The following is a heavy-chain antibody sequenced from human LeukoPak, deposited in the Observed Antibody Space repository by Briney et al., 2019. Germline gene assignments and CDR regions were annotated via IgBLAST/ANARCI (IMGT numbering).Heavy chain of an antibody. CDR2: INPSDGST. Sequence: AGVKVAYKASRYLFTNNYMHWVRQAPGQGLEWMAIINPSDGSTNYAQKFQGRVTMTRDTSTGTVYMDLTSLRSDGTAVYYCARVSLGGAFDSWGQGTLVTVSS. CDR3: ARVSLGGAFDS. J-gene: IGHJ4*02. CDR1: RYLFTNNY. D-gene: IGHD3-16*01. V-gene: IGHV1-46*01.